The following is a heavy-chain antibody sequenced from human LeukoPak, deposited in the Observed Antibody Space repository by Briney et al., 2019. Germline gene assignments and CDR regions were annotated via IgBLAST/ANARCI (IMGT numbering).Heavy chain of an antibody. J-gene: IGHJ4*02. CDR1: GYTFIIYT. CDR3: ARGGYSGYDPLDF. Sequence: ASVNVSCKASGYTFIIYTMHWVRQAPGQRLEWMGWVNAGNGNTKHSQKFQGRITISRDTSASTAYMELTSLRSEDTAVYYCARGGYSGYDPLDFWGQGTLVTVSS. CDR2: VNAGNGNT. D-gene: IGHD5-12*01. V-gene: IGHV1-3*01.